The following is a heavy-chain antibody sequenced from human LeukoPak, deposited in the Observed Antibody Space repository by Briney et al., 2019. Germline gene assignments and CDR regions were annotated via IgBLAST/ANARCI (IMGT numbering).Heavy chain of an antibody. CDR2: INHSGST. Sequence: PSETLSLTCAVYGGSFSGYYWSWIRQPPGKGLEWIGEINHSGSTNYNPSLKSRVTISVDTSKNQFSLKLSSVTAADMAVYYCARGPRVNYSSSSVVSVNRHYYYYYMDVWGKGTTVTVSS. CDR3: ARGPRVNYSSSSVVSVNRHYYYYYMDV. J-gene: IGHJ6*03. D-gene: IGHD6-6*01. CDR1: GGSFSGYY. V-gene: IGHV4-34*01.